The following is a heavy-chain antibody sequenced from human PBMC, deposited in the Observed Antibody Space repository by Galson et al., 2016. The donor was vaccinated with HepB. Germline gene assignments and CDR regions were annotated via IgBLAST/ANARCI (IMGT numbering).Heavy chain of an antibody. CDR2: IRSKSNNYAT. D-gene: IGHD3-10*01. J-gene: IGHJ6*02. CDR3: TRVGYRLWFGAPIKDYGMDV. Sequence: LRLSCAASGFTFSDSAMHWVRQASGKGLEWVGRIRSKSNNYATAYAASVKGRFTISRDDSKRMAFLQMNSLKTEDTAVYYCTRVGYRLWFGAPIKDYGMDVWGQGTLVTVSS. V-gene: IGHV3-73*01. CDR1: GFTFSDSA.